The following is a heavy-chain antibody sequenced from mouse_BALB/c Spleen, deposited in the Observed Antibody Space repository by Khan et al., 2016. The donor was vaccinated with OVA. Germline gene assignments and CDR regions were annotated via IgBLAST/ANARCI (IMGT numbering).Heavy chain of an antibody. V-gene: IGHV5-6*01. J-gene: IGHJ3*01. CDR3: TRLAYYYNSKGFAY. D-gene: IGHD1-1*01. Sequence: EVELVESGGDLVKPGGSLKLSCAASGFTFSTYGMSWVRQIPDKRLEWVSAISTGGSYTYYPDSVKGRFTISRDNAKNTLYLQMSSLKSEDTAMYYCTRLAYYYNSKGFAYWGQGTLVTVSA. CDR1: GFTFSTYG. CDR2: ISTGGSYT.